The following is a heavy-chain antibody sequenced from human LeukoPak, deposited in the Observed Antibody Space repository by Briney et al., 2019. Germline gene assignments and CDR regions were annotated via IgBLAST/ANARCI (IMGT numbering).Heavy chain of an antibody. CDR3: ARDTTYYYDSSGYYYYCYYGMDV. J-gene: IGHJ6*02. CDR1: GFTFSSYS. Sequence: GGSLRLSCAASGFTFSSYSMNWVRQAPGKGLEWVSSISSSSSYIYYADSVKGRFTISRDNAKNSLYLQMNSLRAEDTAVYYWARDTTYYYDSSGYYYYCYYGMDVWGQGTTVTVSS. CDR2: ISSSSSYI. V-gene: IGHV3-21*04. D-gene: IGHD3-22*01.